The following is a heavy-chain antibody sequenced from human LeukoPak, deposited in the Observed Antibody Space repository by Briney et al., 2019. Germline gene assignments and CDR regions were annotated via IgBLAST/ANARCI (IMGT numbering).Heavy chain of an antibody. CDR1: GFAFTTYW. Sequence: GGSLRLSCSASGFAFTTYWMTWVRQAPGKGLEWVANINLDGSEVHYVDSLKGRFTISRDNASNSLYLQMNSLRAEDTAVYYCASGRHDFVHWGHGTLVTVSS. J-gene: IGHJ4*01. V-gene: IGHV3-7*01. CDR2: INLDGSEV. D-gene: IGHD3-16*01. CDR3: ASGRHDFVH.